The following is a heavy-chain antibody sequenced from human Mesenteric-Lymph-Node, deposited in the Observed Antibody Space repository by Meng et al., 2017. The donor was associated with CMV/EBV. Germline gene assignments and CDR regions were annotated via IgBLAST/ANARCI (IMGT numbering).Heavy chain of an antibody. V-gene: IGHV3-48*04. CDR2: ISSISSTI. J-gene: IGHJ4*02. CDR3: ARDRGYYDILTGYHHMYYFDY. CDR1: GFTFDSYS. Sequence: GGSLRLSCAASGFTFDSYSMNWVRQAPGKGLEWVSYISSISSTIYYADSVKGRFTISRDNAKNSLYLQMNSLRAEDTAVYYCARDRGYYDILTGYHHMYYFDYWGQGTLVTVSS. D-gene: IGHD3-9*01.